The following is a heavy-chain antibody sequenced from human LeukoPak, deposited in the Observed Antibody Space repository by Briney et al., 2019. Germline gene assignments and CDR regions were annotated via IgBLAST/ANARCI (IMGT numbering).Heavy chain of an antibody. J-gene: IGHJ4*02. V-gene: IGHV3-64D*09. CDR2: ISNIGGTT. D-gene: IGHD6-6*01. CDR3: AKGYSSSSLGFYYFDY. Sequence: PGGSLRLSCSASGFTFNSYAMHGGRQTPGKGLDYVSAISNIGGTTYYADSVKDRFIISRDSSKNTMYLQMSSLRAEDTAVYYCAKGYSSSSLGFYYFDYWGQGTLVTVSS. CDR1: GFTFNSYA.